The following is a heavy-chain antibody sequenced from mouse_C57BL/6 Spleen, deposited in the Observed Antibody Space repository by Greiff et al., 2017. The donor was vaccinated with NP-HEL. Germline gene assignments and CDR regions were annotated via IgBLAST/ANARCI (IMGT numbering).Heavy chain of an antibody. J-gene: IGHJ3*01. CDR1: GFTFSSYG. CDR3: ARAFDYGSSYEAWFAY. D-gene: IGHD1-1*01. Sequence: EVKVIESGGDLVKPGGSLKLSCAASGFTFSSYGMSWVRQTPDKRLEWVATISSGGSYTYYPDSVKGRFTISRDNAKNTLYLQMSSLKSEDTAMYYCARAFDYGSSYEAWFAYWGQGTLVTVSA. CDR2: ISSGGSYT. V-gene: IGHV5-6*01.